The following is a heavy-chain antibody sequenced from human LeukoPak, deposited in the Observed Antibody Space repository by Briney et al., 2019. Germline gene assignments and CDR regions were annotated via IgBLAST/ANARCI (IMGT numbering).Heavy chain of an antibody. Sequence: PGGSLRLSCAASGFTFSTYSMTWVRQAPGKGLEWVSYISGSSTTIYYGDSVKGRFTISRDNSKNTLYLQMNSLRAEDTAVYYCAKRLAFGSGGSDYFDHWGQGTLVTVSS. CDR2: ISGSSTTI. CDR1: GFTFSTYS. CDR3: AKRLAFGSGGSDYFDH. V-gene: IGHV3-48*01. J-gene: IGHJ4*02. D-gene: IGHD3-10*01.